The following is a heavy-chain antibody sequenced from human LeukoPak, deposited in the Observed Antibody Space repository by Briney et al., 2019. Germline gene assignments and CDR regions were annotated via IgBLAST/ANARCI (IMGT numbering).Heavy chain of an antibody. J-gene: IGHJ6*03. CDR3: ARDKQQHYYYYYMDV. D-gene: IGHD6-13*01. CDR1: GFTFSSYE. Sequence: PGGSLRLSCAASGFTFSSYEMNWVRQAPGKGLEWVSYISSSGSTIYYADSVKGRFTISRDNAKNSLYLQMNSLRAEDTAVYYCARDKQQHYYYYYMDVWGKGTTVTVSS. CDR2: ISSSGSTI. V-gene: IGHV3-48*03.